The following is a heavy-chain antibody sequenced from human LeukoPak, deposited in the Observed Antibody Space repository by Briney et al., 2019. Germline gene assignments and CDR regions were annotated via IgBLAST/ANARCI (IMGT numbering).Heavy chain of an antibody. CDR1: GFIVSSSY. Sequence: GGSLRLSCAASGFIVSSSYMSWVRQAPGKGLEWVSVIYSGGSTYYADSVKGRFTISRDNSKNTVYLQMNSLRAEDTAVYYCARDSDSSGYYRYFDYWGQGSLVTVSS. CDR2: IYSGGST. D-gene: IGHD6-19*01. V-gene: IGHV3-53*01. J-gene: IGHJ4*02. CDR3: ARDSDSSGYYRYFDY.